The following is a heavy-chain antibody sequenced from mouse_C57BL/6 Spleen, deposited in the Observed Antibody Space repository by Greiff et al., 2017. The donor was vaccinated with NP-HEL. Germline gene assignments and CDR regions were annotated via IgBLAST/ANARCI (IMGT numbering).Heavy chain of an antibody. CDR2: INPSNGGT. Sequence: QVQLKQPGTELVKPGASVKLSCKASGYTFTSYWMHWVKQRPGQGLEWIGNINPSNGGTNYNEKFKSKATLTVDKSSSTAYMQLSSLTSEDSAIYYCAREGTTVSWYFDVWGTGTTVTVSS. CDR1: GYTFTSYW. V-gene: IGHV1-53*01. D-gene: IGHD1-1*01. CDR3: AREGTTVSWYFDV. J-gene: IGHJ1*03.